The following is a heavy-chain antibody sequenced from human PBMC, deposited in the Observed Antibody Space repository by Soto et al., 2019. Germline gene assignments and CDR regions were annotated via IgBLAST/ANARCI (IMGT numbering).Heavy chain of an antibody. Sequence: QAQLVQSGVEMKNVGASVKVSCKASGYTFTSYGISWVRQAPGQGLEWMGWISGFNDDTNHAQKFQGRVTVTKDTSTSTAYMELRSLKSDDTAVYYCARSGSYYPARKWFGPWGQGTLVTVSS. CDR3: ARSGSYYPARKWFGP. V-gene: IGHV1-18*01. J-gene: IGHJ5*02. CDR2: ISGFNDDT. D-gene: IGHD3-10*01. CDR1: GYTFTSYG.